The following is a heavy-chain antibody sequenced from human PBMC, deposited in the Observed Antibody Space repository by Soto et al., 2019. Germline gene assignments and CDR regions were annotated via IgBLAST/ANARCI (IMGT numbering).Heavy chain of an antibody. CDR1: GFSLSTSGVG. Sequence: QITLKESGPTLVKPTQTLTLTCTFSGFSLSTSGVGVGWIRHSPGKALEWLALIYWDDDKRYSRSLQSRLTTTKDTTKKQVVLTTTNIDPVDTATYYSTHRGSHAYGDLTEKGGYAFDIWGQGTMVTVSS. V-gene: IGHV2-5*02. J-gene: IGHJ3*02. D-gene: IGHD4-17*01. CDR2: IYWDDDK. CDR3: THRGSHAYGDLTEKGGYAFDI.